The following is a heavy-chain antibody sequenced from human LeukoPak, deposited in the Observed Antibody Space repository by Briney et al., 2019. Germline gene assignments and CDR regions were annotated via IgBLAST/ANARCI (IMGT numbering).Heavy chain of an antibody. CDR1: GFPFSSYG. CDR3: AKDLVAVATTTYYYYMDV. CDR2: IRYDGSNK. V-gene: IGHV3-30*02. D-gene: IGHD6-19*01. Sequence: PGGSLRLSCAASGFPFSSYGMHWVRQAPCAGLEWVAFIRYDGSNKYYANSVKGRFTISRDNSKNSLYLQMNSLRAEDTALYYCAKDLVAVATTTYYYYMDVWGKGTTVTVSS. J-gene: IGHJ6*03.